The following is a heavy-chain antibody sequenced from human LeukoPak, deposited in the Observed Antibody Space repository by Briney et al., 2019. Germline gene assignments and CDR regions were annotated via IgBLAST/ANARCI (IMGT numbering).Heavy chain of an antibody. J-gene: IGHJ5*02. CDR1: GGSISSGSYY. Sequence: SETLSLTCTVSGGSISSGSYYWSWIRQPPGKGLEWIGYIYYSGSTNYNPSLKSRVTISVDTSKNQFSLKLSSVTAADTAVYYCARDADRSYYYDSSGPRGWFDPWGQGTLVTVSS. D-gene: IGHD3-22*01. CDR3: ARDADRSYYYDSSGPRGWFDP. V-gene: IGHV4-61*01. CDR2: IYYSGST.